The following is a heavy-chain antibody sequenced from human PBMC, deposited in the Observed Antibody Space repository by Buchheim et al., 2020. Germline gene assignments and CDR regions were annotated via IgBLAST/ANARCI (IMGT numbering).Heavy chain of an antibody. CDR2: INPSGGST. V-gene: IGHV1-46*01. J-gene: IGHJ3*02. Sequence: QVQLVQSGAEVKKPGASVKVSCKASGYTFTSYYMHWVRQAPGQGLEWMGIINPSGGSTSYAQKFQGRVTMTRDTSTSTVYMELSSLRSEDTAVYYCARDREVLGVWYSSGWAAFDIWGQGT. D-gene: IGHD6-19*01. CDR3: ARDREVLGVWYSSGWAAFDI. CDR1: GYTFTSYY.